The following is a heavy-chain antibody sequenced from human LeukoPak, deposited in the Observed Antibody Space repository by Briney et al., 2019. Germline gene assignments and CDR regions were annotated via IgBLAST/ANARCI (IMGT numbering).Heavy chain of an antibody. CDR3: ARGGSGNWNAPFDY. CDR1: GFSFSGHA. Sequence: GRSLRLSCVASGFSFSGHAIHWVRQAPGKGLEWVSSISSSSSYMYYADSVKGRFTISRDNAKNSLYLQMNSLRAEDTAVYYCARGGSGNWNAPFDYWGQGTLVTVSS. J-gene: IGHJ4*02. D-gene: IGHD1-1*01. CDR2: ISSSSSYM. V-gene: IGHV3-21*01.